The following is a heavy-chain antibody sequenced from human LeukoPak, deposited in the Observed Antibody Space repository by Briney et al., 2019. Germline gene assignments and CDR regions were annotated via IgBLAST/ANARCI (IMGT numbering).Heavy chain of an antibody. CDR1: GFTFSSYA. D-gene: IGHD2-21*02. V-gene: IGHV3-64D*06. J-gene: IGHJ4*02. Sequence: GGSLRLSCSASGFTFSSYAMHWVRQAPGKGLEYVSAISSNGGSTYYADSVKGRFTISRDNSKNTLYLQMSSLRPEDTAVYYCVNGIVVVTARAFDYWGQGTLVTVSS. CDR3: VNGIVVVTARAFDY. CDR2: ISSNGGST.